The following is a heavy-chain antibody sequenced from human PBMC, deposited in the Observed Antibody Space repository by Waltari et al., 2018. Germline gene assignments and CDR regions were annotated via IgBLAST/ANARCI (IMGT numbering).Heavy chain of an antibody. CDR1: GFTFDDYA. V-gene: IGHV3-9*01. CDR3: AREIIRVVAAEYDY. D-gene: IGHD2-15*01. CDR2: ISWNSGSI. J-gene: IGHJ4*02. Sequence: EVQLVESGGGLVQPGRSLRLSCAASGFTFDDYAMHWVRQAPGKGLEWVSGISWNSGSIGYADSVKGRFTISRDNAKNSLYLQMNSLRSEDTAVYYCAREIIRVVAAEYDYWGQGTLVTVSS.